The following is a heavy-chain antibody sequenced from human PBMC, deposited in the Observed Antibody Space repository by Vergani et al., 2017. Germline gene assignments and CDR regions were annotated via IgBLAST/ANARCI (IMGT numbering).Heavy chain of an antibody. J-gene: IGHJ6*02. CDR1: GFTFSSYS. V-gene: IGHV3-48*01. Sequence: VQLVESGGGVVQPGGSLRLSCAASGFTFSSYSMNWVRQAPGKGLEWVSYISSSSSTIYYADSVKGRFTISRDNAKNSLYLQMNSLRAEDTAVYYCAREVGTLEWLLSFEYYYYGMDVWGQGP. CDR3: AREVGTLEWLLSFEYYYYGMDV. D-gene: IGHD3-3*01. CDR2: ISSSSSTI.